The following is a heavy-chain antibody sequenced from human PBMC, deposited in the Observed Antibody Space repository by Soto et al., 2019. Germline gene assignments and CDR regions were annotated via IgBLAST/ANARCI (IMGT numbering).Heavy chain of an antibody. CDR2: IIPKLGIT. J-gene: IGHJ6*03. Sequence: VQLVQSGAEVKRPGSSVKVSCKAPVGTFSDYNIAWVRQSRGQGLEWMGRIIPKLGITNYAHKAQDRVRIAADKATSTAYMELSSLRYEDTDVYFCARVEGTRTTNFYHYLDVWGEGTSVTVS. V-gene: IGHV1-69*02. D-gene: IGHD2-8*01. CDR3: ARVEGTRTTNFYHYLDV. CDR1: VGTFSDYN.